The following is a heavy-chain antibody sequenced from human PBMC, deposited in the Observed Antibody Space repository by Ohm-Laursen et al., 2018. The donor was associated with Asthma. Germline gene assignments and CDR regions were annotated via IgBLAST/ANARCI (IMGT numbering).Heavy chain of an antibody. Sequence: PLRLSCAATGFTFSSNAMHWVRQAPGKGLEWVAVISKDGSNKYYAESVKGRFTISRDNSMNTLYVQMNSLRAEDTAVYYCARDHYYSSGTYFDYWGQGTLVTVSS. V-gene: IGHV3-30-3*01. CDR2: ISKDGSNK. D-gene: IGHD3-10*01. CDR1: GFTFSSNA. J-gene: IGHJ4*02. CDR3: ARDHYYSSGTYFDY.